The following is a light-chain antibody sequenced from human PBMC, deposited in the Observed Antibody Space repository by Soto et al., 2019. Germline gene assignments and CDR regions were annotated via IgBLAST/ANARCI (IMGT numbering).Light chain of an antibody. J-gene: IGLJ7*01. CDR2: DND. CDR1: SSNIGDNY. Sequence: QSELTQPPSVSAAAGQKVTISCSGSSSNIGDNYVSWYRHVPGTPPKLLIYDNDQRSSGTPGRFSAYKTGTSATLGISGLQTGVEADYYCGTWDSSLSVAVFGGGTQLTVL. CDR3: GTWDSSLSVAV. V-gene: IGLV1-51*01.